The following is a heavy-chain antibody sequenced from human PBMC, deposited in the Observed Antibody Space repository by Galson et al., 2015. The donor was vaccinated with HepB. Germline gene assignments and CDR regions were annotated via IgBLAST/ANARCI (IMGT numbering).Heavy chain of an antibody. CDR3: LWYYYDSSGYCLDAFDT. CDR2: ISSNGGST. Sequence: SLRLSCAAPGFTLSSHAMHWVRQAQRKGLEYVSAISSNGGSTYYAVSVKGRFTISRDNSKNALYLQMSSLRAEDTAVYYCLWYYYDSSGYCLDAFDTWGQGTMVTVSS. J-gene: IGHJ3*02. D-gene: IGHD3-22*01. V-gene: IGHV3-64D*06. CDR1: GFTLSSHA.